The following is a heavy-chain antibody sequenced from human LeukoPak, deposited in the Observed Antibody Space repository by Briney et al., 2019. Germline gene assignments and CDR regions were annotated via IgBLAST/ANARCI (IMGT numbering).Heavy chain of an antibody. Sequence: SETLSLTCAVYGGSFSGYYWSWIRQPPGKGLEWIGEINHSGSTNYNPSLKSRVTISVDTSKNQFSLKLSSVTAADTAVYYCANSLRGDRSTLWYWGQGTLATVSS. CDR1: GGSFSGYY. CDR2: INHSGST. V-gene: IGHV4-34*01. J-gene: IGHJ4*02. D-gene: IGHD2-21*01. CDR3: ANSLRGDRSTLWY.